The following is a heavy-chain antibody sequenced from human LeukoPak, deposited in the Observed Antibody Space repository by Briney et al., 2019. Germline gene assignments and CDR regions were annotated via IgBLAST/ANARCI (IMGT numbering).Heavy chain of an antibody. CDR1: GGSISSSY. D-gene: IGHD6-6*01. CDR3: AGRGIYSSSSAINDY. J-gene: IGHJ4*02. Sequence: SETLSLTCTVSGGSISSSYWSWIRQPPGKGLEWIGYVYYSGSTNYNPSLKSRVTISVDTSKNQFSLKLSSVTAADTAVYYCAGRGIYSSSSAINDYWGQGTLVTVSS. CDR2: VYYSGST. V-gene: IGHV4-59*01.